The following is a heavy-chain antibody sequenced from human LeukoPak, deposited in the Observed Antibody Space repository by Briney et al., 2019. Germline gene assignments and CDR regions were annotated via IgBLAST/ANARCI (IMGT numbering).Heavy chain of an antibody. D-gene: IGHD3-10*01. Sequence: GGSLRLSCAASGFIFSSSWMTWVRQAPGKGLEWVANIKRDGSEKYCVDSVKGRFTISRDNAKNSLYLQMNSLNAEDTAVYYCARQITSPSDAFDFWGQGTMVTVSS. J-gene: IGHJ3*01. V-gene: IGHV3-7*01. CDR2: IKRDGSEK. CDR3: ARQITSPSDAFDF. CDR1: GFIFSSSW.